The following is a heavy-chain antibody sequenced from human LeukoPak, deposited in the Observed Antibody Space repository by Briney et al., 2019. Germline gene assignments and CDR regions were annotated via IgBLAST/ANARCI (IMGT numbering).Heavy chain of an antibody. CDR1: GGTFISYA. D-gene: IGHD3-3*01. Sequence: GASVKVSCKASGGTFISYAISWVRQAPGQGLEWMGGIIPSFGTVNYAQKFQGRVTIITDTTTAYMELSSLRSEDTAVYYCARGYYDFWSGYTNSRNYFYYYMDVWGKGTTVTVSS. J-gene: IGHJ6*03. V-gene: IGHV1-69*05. CDR2: IIPSFGTV. CDR3: ARGYYDFWSGYTNSRNYFYYYMDV.